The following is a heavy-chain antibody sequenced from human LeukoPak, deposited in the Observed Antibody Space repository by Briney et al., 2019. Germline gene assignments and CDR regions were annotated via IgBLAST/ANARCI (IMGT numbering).Heavy chain of an antibody. Sequence: ASVKVSCKASGYTFTGYYMHWVRQAPGQGLEWMGWINPNSGGTNYAQKFQGRVTMTRDTSISTAYMELSRLRSDDTAVYYCTMTTVTWYGMDVWGQGTTVTVSS. V-gene: IGHV1-2*02. D-gene: IGHD4-17*01. CDR3: TMTTVTWYGMDV. J-gene: IGHJ6*02. CDR2: INPNSGGT. CDR1: GYTFTGYY.